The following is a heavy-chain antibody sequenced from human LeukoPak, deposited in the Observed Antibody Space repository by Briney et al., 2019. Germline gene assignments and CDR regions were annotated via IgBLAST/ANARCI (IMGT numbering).Heavy chain of an antibody. Sequence: GGSLRLSPAASGFTFSSYSMNSVRPAPGKGLEWVSSISSSSSYIYYADSVKGRFTISRDNAKNSLYLQMNSLRAEDTAVYYCARGGYYYDSSGYYYGYWGQGTLVTVSS. CDR1: GFTFSSYS. CDR2: ISSSSSYI. CDR3: ARGGYYYDSSGYYYGY. D-gene: IGHD3-22*01. J-gene: IGHJ4*02. V-gene: IGHV3-21*01.